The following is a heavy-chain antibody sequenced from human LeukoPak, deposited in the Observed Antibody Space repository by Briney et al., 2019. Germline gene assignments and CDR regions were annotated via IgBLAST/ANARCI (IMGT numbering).Heavy chain of an antibody. CDR1: GGSISSYY. V-gene: IGHV4-59*01. D-gene: IGHD6-19*01. Sequence: WETLSLTCTVSGGSISSYYWSWIRQPPGKGLEWIGYIYYSGSTNYNPSLKSRVTISVDTSKNQFSLNLSSVTAADTAVYYCARRAVAVWYFDLWGRGTLVTVSS. J-gene: IGHJ2*01. CDR2: IYYSGST. CDR3: ARRAVAVWYFDL.